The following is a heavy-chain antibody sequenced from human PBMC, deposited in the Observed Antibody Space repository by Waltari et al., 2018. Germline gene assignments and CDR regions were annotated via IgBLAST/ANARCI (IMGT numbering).Heavy chain of an antibody. V-gene: IGHV1-69-2*01. CDR3: ATEAYYYDSSGYHNWFDP. Sequence: EVQLVQSGAEVKKPGATVKISCKVSGYTFTDYYMHWVQPAPGKGLEWMGLVDPEDGETIYAEKFQGRVTITADTSTDTAYMELSSLRSEDTAVYYCATEAYYYDSSGYHNWFDPWGQGTLVTVSS. J-gene: IGHJ5*02. CDR2: VDPEDGET. CDR1: GYTFTDYY. D-gene: IGHD3-22*01.